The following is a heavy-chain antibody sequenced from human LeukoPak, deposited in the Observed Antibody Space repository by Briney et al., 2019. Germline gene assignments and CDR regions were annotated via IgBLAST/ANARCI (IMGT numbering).Heavy chain of an antibody. CDR2: IYYSGST. Sequence: PSETLSLTCTVSGGSISSSSYYWGWIRQPPGKGLEWIGSIYYSGSTYYNPSLKSRVTISVDTSKNQFALKLSSVTAADTAVYYCIAGRSDYFDFWGQGTLVTVSS. J-gene: IGHJ4*02. CDR3: IAGRSDYFDF. V-gene: IGHV4-39*03. D-gene: IGHD1-26*01. CDR1: GGSISSSSYY.